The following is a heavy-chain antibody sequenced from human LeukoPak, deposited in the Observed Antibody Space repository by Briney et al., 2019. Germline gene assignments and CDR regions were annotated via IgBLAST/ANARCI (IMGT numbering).Heavy chain of an antibody. V-gene: IGHV3-74*01. Sequence: PGGSLRLSCAASGFTSSSYWMHWVRQAPGKGLVWVSQIKTDGSTTIYADSVKGRFTISRDNARNTLYLQMNSLRAEDTAVYYCARGARAAFDYWGQGTLVTVSS. J-gene: IGHJ4*02. CDR1: GFTSSSYW. CDR3: ARGARAAFDY. CDR2: IKTDGSTT. D-gene: IGHD2-15*01.